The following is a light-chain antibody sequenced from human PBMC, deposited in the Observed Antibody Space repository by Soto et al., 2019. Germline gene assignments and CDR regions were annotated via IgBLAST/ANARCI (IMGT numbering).Light chain of an antibody. J-gene: IGKJ4*01. V-gene: IGKV1-12*01. CDR2: AAS. Sequence: DIQMTQSPSSVSASVGDRVTITCRASQGISNWLAWYQQQPGKAPKLLIYAASSLQSGVPSRFSGGGSGTHFTLSISSLQAEDFATYYCQQTNTFLPLTFGGGTKVEIK. CDR3: QQTNTFLPLT. CDR1: QGISNW.